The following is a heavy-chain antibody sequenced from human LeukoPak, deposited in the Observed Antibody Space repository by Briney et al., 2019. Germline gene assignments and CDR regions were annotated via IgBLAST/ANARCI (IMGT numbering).Heavy chain of an antibody. D-gene: IGHD5-12*01. J-gene: IGHJ4*02. CDR1: GFTFSSYG. V-gene: IGHV3-30*18. CDR3: AKDRGYSHGFEY. Sequence: PGGSLRLSCAASGFTFSSYGMHWVRQGPGKGLQWVAAISYDGRNKEYVDSVKGRFTISRDNSKNTLYLQMNSLRAEDTAVYYCAKDRGYSHGFEYWGQGTLVTVSS. CDR2: ISYDGRNK.